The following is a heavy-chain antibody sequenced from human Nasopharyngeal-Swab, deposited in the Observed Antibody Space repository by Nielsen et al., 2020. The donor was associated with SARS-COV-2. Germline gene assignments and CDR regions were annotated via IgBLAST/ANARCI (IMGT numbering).Heavy chain of an antibody. V-gene: IGHV5-51*01. CDR1: GYSLSSHW. Sequence: GESPKTPCWGFGYSLSSHWIGLVPQMPGKGLEWMEVIYPGDYDTRYTPSFQGQVTISLDKSITTAYLQWSSLKASDTAMYYCARRNSEGGMADAFEIWGQGTMVTVSS. CDR3: ARRNSEGGMADAFEI. J-gene: IGHJ3*02. CDR2: IYPGDYDT. D-gene: IGHD2/OR15-2a*01.